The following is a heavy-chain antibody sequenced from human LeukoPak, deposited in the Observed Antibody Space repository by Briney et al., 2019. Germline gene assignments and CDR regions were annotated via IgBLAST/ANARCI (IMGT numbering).Heavy chain of an antibody. Sequence: SVKVSCKASGGTFSSYAISWVRQAPGQGLEWMGGIIPIFGTANCAQKFQGRVTITADESTSTAYMELSSLRSEDTAVYYCARDYYGSGSYYKPFDYWGQGTLVTVSS. J-gene: IGHJ4*02. CDR2: IIPIFGTA. CDR1: GGTFSSYA. CDR3: ARDYYGSGSYYKPFDY. V-gene: IGHV1-69*13. D-gene: IGHD3-10*01.